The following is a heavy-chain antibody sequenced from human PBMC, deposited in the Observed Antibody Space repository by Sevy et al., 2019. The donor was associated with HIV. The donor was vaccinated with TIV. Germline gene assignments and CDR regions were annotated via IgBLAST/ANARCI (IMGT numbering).Heavy chain of an antibody. D-gene: IGHD3-9*01. CDR3: AREFDGGPDY. CDR2: INQDGSQK. J-gene: IGHJ4*02. Sequence: ETLSLTCAVSGGSISSSNWWSWVRQAPGKGLEWVANINQDGSQKYYVDSVKGRFTISKDNAKNSLYLQMSSLRAEDTAVYYCAREFDGGPDYWGQGTLVTVSS. V-gene: IGHV3-7*01. CDR1: GGSISSSNW.